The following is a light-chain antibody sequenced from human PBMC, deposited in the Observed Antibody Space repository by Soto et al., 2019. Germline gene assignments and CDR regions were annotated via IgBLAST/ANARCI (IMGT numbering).Light chain of an antibody. CDR1: SSDVGSYNL. CDR2: EVS. CDR3: CSYGGRSTYV. J-gene: IGLJ1*01. Sequence: QSVLTQPPSVSGSPGQSITISCTGTSSDVGSYNLVSWYQQHPGKAPKLMIYEVSKRPSGVSNRFSGSKSANTASLTISGLQADDEADYYCCSYGGRSTYVFGTGTKLTVL. V-gene: IGLV2-23*02.